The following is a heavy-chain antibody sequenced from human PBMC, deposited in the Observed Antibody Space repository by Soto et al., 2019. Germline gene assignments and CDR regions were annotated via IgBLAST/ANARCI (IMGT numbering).Heavy chain of an antibody. J-gene: IGHJ4*02. V-gene: IGHV3-33*01. D-gene: IGHD3-9*01. Sequence: GGSLRLSCAASGFTFSSYGMHWVRQAPGKGLEWVAVICYDGNNKYYADSVKGRFTISRDNSKNTLYLQMNSLRAEDTAVYYCAVRSDWYFDYWGQGTLVTVSS. CDR1: GFTFSSYG. CDR3: AVRSDWYFDY. CDR2: ICYDGNNK.